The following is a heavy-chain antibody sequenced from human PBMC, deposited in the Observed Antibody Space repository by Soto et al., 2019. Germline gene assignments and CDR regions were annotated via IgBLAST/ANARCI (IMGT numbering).Heavy chain of an antibody. CDR2: IYWDDDK. J-gene: IGHJ4*02. V-gene: IGHV2-5*02. D-gene: IGHD6-25*01. CDR3: AHRGIAAATFDY. Sequence: QITLKESGPTLVKPTQTLTLTCTFSGFSLSTSGVGVGWIRQPPGKALEWLALIYWDDDKRYSPSLKSRLTITKDTSKNPVVLTMTNMDPVDTATYYCAHRGIAAATFDYWGQGTLVTVSS. CDR1: GFSLSTSGVG.